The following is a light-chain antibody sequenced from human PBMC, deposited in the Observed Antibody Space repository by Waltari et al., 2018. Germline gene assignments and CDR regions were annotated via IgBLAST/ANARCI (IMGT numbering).Light chain of an antibody. Sequence: EIVMTQSPATLSVSPGERVTLSCRASQSIATDLAWYQHKPGQAPRLLIYHASTRATDIPSRCRGSGSGTDFTLTISGLQSEDSAVYYCQQYNRWPPLTFGGGTKVEI. V-gene: IGKV3D-15*01. CDR2: HAS. J-gene: IGKJ4*01. CDR1: QSIATD. CDR3: QQYNRWPPLT.